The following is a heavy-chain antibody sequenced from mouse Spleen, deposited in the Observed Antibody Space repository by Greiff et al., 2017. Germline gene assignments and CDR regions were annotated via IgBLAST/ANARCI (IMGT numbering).Heavy chain of an antibody. CDR1: GYTFTEYT. D-gene: IGHD3-3*01. V-gene: IGHV1-62-2*01. Sequence: QVQLQQSGAELVKPGASVKLSCKASGYTFTEYTIHWVQQRSGQGLEWIGWFYPGGGSIKYNEKFKDKATLTADKSSSTVYMELSSLTSEDSAVYFCARHKAGSGDLDYWGQGTTLTVSS. J-gene: IGHJ2*01. CDR2: FYPGGGSI. CDR3: ARHKAGSGDLDY.